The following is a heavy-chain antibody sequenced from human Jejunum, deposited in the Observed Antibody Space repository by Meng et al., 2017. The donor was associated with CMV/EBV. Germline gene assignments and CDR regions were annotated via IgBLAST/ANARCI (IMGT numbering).Heavy chain of an antibody. Sequence: SGASFSNYSWSWIRQPPGGGLEWIGFIFHSGSTTYNPSLESRVTISVDTSKNQFSLKLSSVTAADTAIYYCARTDYYSYYGMDVWGQGTTVTVSS. V-gene: IGHV4-59*01. CDR1: GASFSNYS. J-gene: IGHJ6*02. CDR3: ARTDYYSYYGMDV. CDR2: IFHSGST.